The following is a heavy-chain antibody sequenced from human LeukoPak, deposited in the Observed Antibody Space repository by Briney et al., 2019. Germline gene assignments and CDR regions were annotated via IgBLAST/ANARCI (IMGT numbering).Heavy chain of an antibody. CDR3: ARRRGGGSSTRSNWFDP. Sequence: SQTLSLTCTVSGGSISSGSYYWSWIRQPAGKGLEWIGRIYTSGSTNYNSSLKSRVTISVDTSKNQFSLKLSSVTAADTAVYYCARRRGGGSSTRSNWFDPWGQGTLVTVSS. D-gene: IGHD2-2*01. CDR1: GGSISSGSYY. J-gene: IGHJ5*02. CDR2: IYTSGST. V-gene: IGHV4-61*02.